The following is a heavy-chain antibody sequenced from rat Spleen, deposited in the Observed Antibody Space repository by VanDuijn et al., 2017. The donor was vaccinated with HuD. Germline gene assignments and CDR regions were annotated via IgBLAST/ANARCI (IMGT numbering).Heavy chain of an antibody. J-gene: IGHJ2*01. CDR3: ARHDYPGLSYFDY. V-gene: IGHV5-29*01. CDR2: INYDGTST. D-gene: IGHD1-4*01. CDR1: RLTFSDYY. Sequence: EVQLVESGGRLVRPGGSLKLSCAASRLTFSDYYMAWVRQAPTKGLEWVATINYDGTSTYYRDSVKGRFTISRDSTRSTLYLQMDSLRSEDTATFYCARHDYPGLSYFDYWGQGVMVTVSS.